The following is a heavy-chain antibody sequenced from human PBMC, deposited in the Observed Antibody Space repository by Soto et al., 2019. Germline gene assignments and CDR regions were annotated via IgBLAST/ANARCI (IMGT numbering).Heavy chain of an antibody. V-gene: IGHV3-21*01. CDR3: ARDMRDGSGSYYFTGNYYYYMDV. J-gene: IGHJ6*03. CDR1: GLTFSSYS. CDR2: ISSSSSYI. D-gene: IGHD3-10*01. Sequence: GGSLRLSCAASGLTFSSYSMNWVRQAPGKGLEWVSSISSSSSYIYYADSVKGRFTISRDNAKNSLYLQMNSLRAEDTAVYYCARDMRDGSGSYYFTGNYYYYMDVWGKGTTVTVSS.